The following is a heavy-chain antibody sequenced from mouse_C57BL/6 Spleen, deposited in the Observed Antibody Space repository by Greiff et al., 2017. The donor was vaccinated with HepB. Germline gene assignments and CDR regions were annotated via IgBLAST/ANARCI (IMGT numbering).Heavy chain of an antibody. Sequence: EVQLQQSGPELVKPGDSVKISCKASGYSFTGYFMNWVMQSHGKSLEWIGRINPYNGDTFYNQKFKGKATLTVDKSSSTAHMELRSVTSEDSAVYYCARNDYDSMYYFDYWGQGTTLTVSS. V-gene: IGHV1-20*01. CDR2: INPYNGDT. D-gene: IGHD2-4*01. CDR3: ARNDYDSMYYFDY. CDR1: GYSFTGYF. J-gene: IGHJ2*01.